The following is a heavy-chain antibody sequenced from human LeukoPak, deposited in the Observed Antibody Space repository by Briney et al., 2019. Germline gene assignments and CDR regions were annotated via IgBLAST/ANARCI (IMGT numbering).Heavy chain of an antibody. CDR2: IYYSGST. Sequence: KPSETLSHACTVSGGSISSYYWSWIRQPPGKGLEWIGYIYYSGSTNYNPSLKSRVTISVDTSKNQFSLKLSSVTAADTAVYYCARVASSGYFNYFDYWGQGTLVTVSS. D-gene: IGHD3-22*01. CDR3: ARVASSGYFNYFDY. CDR1: GGSISSYY. J-gene: IGHJ4*02. V-gene: IGHV4-59*01.